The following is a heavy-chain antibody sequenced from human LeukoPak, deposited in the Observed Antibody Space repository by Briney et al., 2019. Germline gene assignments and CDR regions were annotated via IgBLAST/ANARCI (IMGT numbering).Heavy chain of an antibody. Sequence: ASVKVSCKVSGYTLTESSMHWVRQAPGKGLEWMGGFEDDEKIYAQKFQGRVTMTEDTSTDTAYMELSSLRSEDTAVYFCATLDYNGTNPNSWGLGTLVTVSS. CDR3: ATLDYNGTNPNS. CDR1: GYTLTESS. J-gene: IGHJ5*02. V-gene: IGHV1-24*01. D-gene: IGHD1-26*01. CDR2: FEDDEK.